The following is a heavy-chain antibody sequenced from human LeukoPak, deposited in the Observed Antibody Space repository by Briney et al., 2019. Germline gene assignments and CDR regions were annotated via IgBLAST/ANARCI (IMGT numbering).Heavy chain of an antibody. V-gene: IGHV1-69*04. D-gene: IGHD6-19*01. CDR3: ARGPIAVAGPNFDY. Sequence: SVKVSCKASGGTFSSYAISWVRQAPGQGLEWMGRIIPILGIANYAQKSQGRVTITADKSTSTAYMELSSLRSEDTAVYYCARGPIAVAGPNFDYWGQGTLVTVSS. J-gene: IGHJ4*02. CDR1: GGTFSSYA. CDR2: IIPILGIA.